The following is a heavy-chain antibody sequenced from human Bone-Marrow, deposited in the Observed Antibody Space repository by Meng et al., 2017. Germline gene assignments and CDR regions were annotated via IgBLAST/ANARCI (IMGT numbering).Heavy chain of an antibody. CDR2: ISPDENTI. V-gene: IGHV3-74*01. CDR1: GFIVRAYW. Sequence: EVELVESGVGLVQPWGALGLTCPASGFIVRAYWMHGVRQVPGKGLVWVSRISPDENTISHAGSVMGRFTISRDIPKNTLYLQMNSLRADDTALYYCVRDFGGDRDYWAQGLLVTVSS. J-gene: IGHJ4*02. D-gene: IGHD3-10*01. CDR3: VRDFGGDRDY.